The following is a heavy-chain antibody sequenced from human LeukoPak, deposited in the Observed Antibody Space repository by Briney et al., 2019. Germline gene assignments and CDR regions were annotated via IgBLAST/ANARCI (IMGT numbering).Heavy chain of an antibody. CDR3: ARAQSLTAPAGTFANS. D-gene: IGHD6-13*01. CDR1: GYTFTGYF. J-gene: IGHJ4*02. CDR2: INPNSCGT. Sequence: VASVKVSCKASGYTFTGYFLHWVRRAPGQGFEWMGWINPNSCGTYYTQRFQDRVTMTRDTSISTAYMELSSLRSDDTAVYYCARAQSLTAPAGTFANSWGQGTLVTVSS. V-gene: IGHV1-2*02.